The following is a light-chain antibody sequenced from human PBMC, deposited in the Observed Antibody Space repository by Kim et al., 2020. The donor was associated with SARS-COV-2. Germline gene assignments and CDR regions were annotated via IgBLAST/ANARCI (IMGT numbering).Light chain of an antibody. CDR1: KLGDKY. Sequence: SYELTQPPSVSVSPGQTASITCSGDKLGDKYACWYQQKPGQSPVLVIYQDSKRPSGIPERFSGSNSGNTATLTISGTQTIDEADYYCQAWDSSTVVFGGGTKLTDL. CDR3: QAWDSSTVV. J-gene: IGLJ2*01. V-gene: IGLV3-1*01. CDR2: QDS.